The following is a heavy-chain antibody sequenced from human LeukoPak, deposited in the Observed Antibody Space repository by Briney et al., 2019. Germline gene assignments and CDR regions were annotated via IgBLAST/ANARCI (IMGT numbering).Heavy chain of an antibody. CDR1: GYTFTSYG. V-gene: IGHV1-18*04. CDR2: ISAYNGNT. J-gene: IGHJ5*02. Sequence: ASVKVSCKASGYTFTSYGISWVRQAPGQGLEWMGWISAYNGNTNHAQKLQGRVTMTTDTSTSTAYMELRSLRSDDTAVYYCAGSGPYCSSTSCYAGRQTTFDPWGQGTLVTVSS. CDR3: AGSGPYCSSTSCYAGRQTTFDP. D-gene: IGHD2-2*01.